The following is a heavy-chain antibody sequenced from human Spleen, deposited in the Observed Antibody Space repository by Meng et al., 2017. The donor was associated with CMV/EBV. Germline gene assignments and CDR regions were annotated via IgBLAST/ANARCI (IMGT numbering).Heavy chain of an antibody. CDR1: GGSISSSSYY. CDR2: AYYFERT. Sequence: SETLSLTCTVSGGSISSSSYYWGWIRQPPGKGLEWIGSAYYFERTYYNPSLKSRVTISVDTSTNQFSLKLNSVTAADTAVYYCARRGGRGYCSSTSCAYFDYWGQGTLVTVSS. D-gene: IGHD2-2*01. J-gene: IGHJ4*02. CDR3: ARRGGRGYCSSTSCAYFDY. V-gene: IGHV4-39*01.